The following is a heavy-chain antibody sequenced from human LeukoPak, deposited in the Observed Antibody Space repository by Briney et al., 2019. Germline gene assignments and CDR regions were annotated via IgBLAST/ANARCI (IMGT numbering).Heavy chain of an antibody. D-gene: IGHD3-3*01. J-gene: IGHJ4*02. CDR2: IIPIFGTA. Sequence: RASVKVSCKASGGTFSSYAISWVRQAPGQGLEWMGRIIPIFGTANYAQKFQGRVTITTDESTSTAYMELSSLRSEDTAVYYCARGIGDFWSGYYEYYFDYWGQGTPVTVSS. CDR1: GGTFSSYA. CDR3: ARGIGDFWSGYYEYYFDY. V-gene: IGHV1-69*05.